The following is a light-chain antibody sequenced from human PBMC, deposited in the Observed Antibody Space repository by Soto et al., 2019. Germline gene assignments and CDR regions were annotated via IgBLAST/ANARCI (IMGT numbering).Light chain of an antibody. CDR1: QSVSSN. CDR3: QQYNNWPPWA. J-gene: IGKJ1*01. CDR2: GAS. Sequence: EIVMTQSPATLSVSPGERASLSCRASQSVSSNLDWYQQKPGRAPRLLIYGASPRVHGVPARFSGSGSGTAFTLTIRSLQSEDFAVYYCQQYNNWPPWAFGQGTKVQIK. V-gene: IGKV3-15*01.